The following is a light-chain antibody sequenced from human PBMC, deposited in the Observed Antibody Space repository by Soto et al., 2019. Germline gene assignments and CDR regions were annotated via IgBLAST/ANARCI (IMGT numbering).Light chain of an antibody. V-gene: IGKV1-9*01. J-gene: IGKJ4*01. CDR3: QQLNSYPLT. Sequence: IPLTQSPSSLSASVGDRVTITCRTSPGISSALAWYQQKPGKAPKLLIYGASTLQSGVPSRVSGSGYGTDFTLTISSLQPEEFATYYGQQLNSYPLTFGGGTKVEVK. CDR2: GAS. CDR1: PGISSA.